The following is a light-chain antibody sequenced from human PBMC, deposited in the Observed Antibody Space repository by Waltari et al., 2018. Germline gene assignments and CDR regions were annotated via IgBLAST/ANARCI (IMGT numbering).Light chain of an antibody. J-gene: IGLJ3*02. CDR1: TTDF. Sequence: QSALTQPASMSGSPGQSITISCTSTTTDFVSWYQHLPGKAPRLLIYEGSKRPSGLSGRLSGSQSGNTASLTISGLEFDDQATYYCCSSSGGGTWVFGGGTELAVL. V-gene: IGLV2-23*01. CDR2: EGS. CDR3: CSSSGGGTWV.